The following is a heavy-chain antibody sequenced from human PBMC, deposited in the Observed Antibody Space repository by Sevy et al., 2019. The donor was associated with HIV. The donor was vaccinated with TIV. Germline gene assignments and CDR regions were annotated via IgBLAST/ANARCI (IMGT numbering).Heavy chain of an antibody. CDR1: GFTFSSYA. D-gene: IGHD2-21*02. J-gene: IGHJ3*02. CDR2: ISYDGSNK. V-gene: IGHV3-30-3*01. Sequence: GGSLRLSCAASGFTFSSYAMHWVRQAPGKGLEWVAVISYDGSNKYYADSVKGRFTISRDNSKNTLYLQMNSLRAGDTAVYYCARDDIVVVTLAFDIWGQGTMVTVSS. CDR3: ARDDIVVVTLAFDI.